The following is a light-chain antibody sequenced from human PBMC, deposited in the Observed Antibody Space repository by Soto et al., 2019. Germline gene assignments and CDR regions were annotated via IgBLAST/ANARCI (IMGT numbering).Light chain of an antibody. V-gene: IGKV1D-13*01. J-gene: IGKJ5*01. Sequence: ALQLTQSPSSVSASVGDTVSITCRASHDIITSLAWYQQRPGKPPKLLIYSASTLDSGVPSRFSGTGSGTDFTLTISSLQPEDFATYFCQQFKNYPVTFGQGTRLDIK. CDR2: SAS. CDR3: QQFKNYPVT. CDR1: HDIITS.